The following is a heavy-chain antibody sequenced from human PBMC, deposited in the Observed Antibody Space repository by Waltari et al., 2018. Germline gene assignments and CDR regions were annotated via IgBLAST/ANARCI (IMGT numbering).Heavy chain of an antibody. Sequence: EVQLVESGGGLVKPGGSLRLSCAASGFTFSSYSMNWVRQAPGKGLEWGSSISSSRSYIYYADSVKGRFTISRDNAKNSLYLQMNSLRAEDTAVYYCANQWTTGAFDIWGQGTMVTVSS. J-gene: IGHJ3*02. V-gene: IGHV3-21*03. CDR2: ISSSRSYI. CDR3: ANQWTTGAFDI. D-gene: IGHD6-19*01. CDR1: GFTFSSYS.